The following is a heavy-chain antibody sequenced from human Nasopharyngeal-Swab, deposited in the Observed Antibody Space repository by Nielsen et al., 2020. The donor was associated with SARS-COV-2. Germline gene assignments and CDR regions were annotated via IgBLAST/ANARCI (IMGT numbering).Heavy chain of an antibody. Sequence: GGSLRLSCAASGFTFSTYAMHWVRQAPGKGLEWVTLISNDGSNKYYGDSVKGRFTISRDNSRNTPFLQMNSLRPEDTAVYYCAKAQGIRYGLDVWGHGTTVTVSS. V-gene: IGHV3-30*18. J-gene: IGHJ6*02. CDR3: AKAQGIRYGLDV. CDR1: GFTFSTYA. CDR2: ISNDGSNK.